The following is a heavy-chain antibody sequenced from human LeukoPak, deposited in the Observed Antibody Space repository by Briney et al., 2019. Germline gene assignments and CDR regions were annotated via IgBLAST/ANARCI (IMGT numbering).Heavy chain of an antibody. CDR2: IYSGGNT. D-gene: IGHD3-10*01. CDR3: ALTAYGSGNYCMDV. CDR1: GFTVSSNY. J-gene: IGHJ6*03. V-gene: IGHV3-66*01. Sequence: PGGSLRLSCAASGFTVSSNYMTWVRQAPGKGLEWVSVIYSGGNTYYAESVKGRFTISRDNSKNTLYLQMKSLRAEDTAVYYCALTAYGSGNYCMDVWGKGTTVTISS.